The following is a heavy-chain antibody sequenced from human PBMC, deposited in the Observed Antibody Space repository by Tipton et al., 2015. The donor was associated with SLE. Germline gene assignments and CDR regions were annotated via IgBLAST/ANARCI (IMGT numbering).Heavy chain of an antibody. D-gene: IGHD1-26*01. Sequence: TLSLTCTVSGGSISSYYLSWLRQPAGKGLEWIGRIYTSGGTNYNPSLKSRVTMSVDTSKNQFSLKLSSVTAADTAVYYCARDGWELFHAFDIWGQGTMVTVSS. V-gene: IGHV4-4*07. CDR2: IYTSGGT. CDR3: ARDGWELFHAFDI. CDR1: GGSISSYY. J-gene: IGHJ3*02.